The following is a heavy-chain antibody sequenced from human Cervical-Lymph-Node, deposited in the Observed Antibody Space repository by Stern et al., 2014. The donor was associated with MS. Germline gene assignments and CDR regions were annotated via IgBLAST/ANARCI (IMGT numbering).Heavy chain of an antibody. V-gene: IGHV2-70*11. CDR3: ARVYGSLGWFDP. CDR2: IDWDDDK. D-gene: IGHD1-26*01. J-gene: IGHJ5*02. Sequence: ESGPALVKPTQTLTLTCTFSGFSLSTSGVCVSWIRQPPGKALEWLARIDWDDDKYYSTSLKTRLTISKDTSKNQVVLTMTNMDPVDTATYYCARVYGSLGWFDPWGQGTLVTVSS. CDR1: GFSLSTSGVC.